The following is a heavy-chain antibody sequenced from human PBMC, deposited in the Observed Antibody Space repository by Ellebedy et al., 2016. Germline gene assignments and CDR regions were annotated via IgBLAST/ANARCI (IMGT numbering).Heavy chain of an antibody. CDR1: GGSISSYY. CDR3: ARDLVLSSGWLGGYRWFDP. CDR2: IYTSGST. Sequence: SETLSLXXTVSGGSISSYYWSWIRQPAGKGLEWIGRIYTSGSTNYNPSLKSRVTMSVDTSKNQFSLKLSSVTAADTAVYYCARDLVLSSGWLGGYRWFDPWGQGTLVTVSS. D-gene: IGHD6-19*01. V-gene: IGHV4-4*07. J-gene: IGHJ5*02.